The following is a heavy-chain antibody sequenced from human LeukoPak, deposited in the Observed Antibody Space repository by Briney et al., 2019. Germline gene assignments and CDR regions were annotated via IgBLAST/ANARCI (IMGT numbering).Heavy chain of an antibody. CDR1: GFTVSSNY. D-gene: IGHD3-10*01. V-gene: IGHV3-53*01. CDR2: IYSGGST. CDR3: AKDDYGYWFDP. J-gene: IGHJ5*02. Sequence: GGSLRLSCAASGFTVSSNYMSWVRQAPGKGLEWVSVIYSGGSTYYADSVKGRVTISRDNSKNTLYLQMNTLRAEDTALYYCAKDDYGYWFDPWGQGTLVTVSS.